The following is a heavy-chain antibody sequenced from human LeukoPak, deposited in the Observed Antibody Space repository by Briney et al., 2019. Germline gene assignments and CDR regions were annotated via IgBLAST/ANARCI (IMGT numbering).Heavy chain of an antibody. D-gene: IGHD4-17*01. CDR1: GDSFSSHY. Sequence: SKTLSLTCAVSGDSFSSHYRTWIRQSPGTGLEWIGYISHIGRTNYNPSLKSRVTISIDTSKNQFSLKLRSVTAADTAVYYCARDLVTVTKGFDIWGQGTMVSVSS. J-gene: IGHJ3*02. V-gene: IGHV4-59*11. CDR2: ISHIGRT. CDR3: ARDLVTVTKGFDI.